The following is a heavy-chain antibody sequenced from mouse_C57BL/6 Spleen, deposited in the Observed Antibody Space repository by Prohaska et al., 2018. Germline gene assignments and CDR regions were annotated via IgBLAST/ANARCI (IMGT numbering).Heavy chain of an antibody. Sequence: QFQLQQPWALLVTPGASVKLSCNASVYTFTSYWMSWVDQRPGHGLEWFGMIHTTSGSTNYNEKFKSNATLTVDKSSSTAYKQLSSLTSEDSAVYYCGRLHSAGWYFDVWGTGTTVTVSS. CDR1: VYTFTSYW. D-gene: IGHD3-1*01. V-gene: IGHV1-64*01. CDR2: IHTTSGST. J-gene: IGHJ1*03. CDR3: GRLHSAGWYFDV.